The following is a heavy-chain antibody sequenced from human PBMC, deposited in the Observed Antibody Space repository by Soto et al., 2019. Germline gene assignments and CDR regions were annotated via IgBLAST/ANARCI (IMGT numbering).Heavy chain of an antibody. CDR1: GYTFTSYA. D-gene: IGHD6-19*01. V-gene: IGHV1-3*01. CDR2: INAGNGNT. CDR3: ARVKGGLEAVAGTLFDY. J-gene: IGHJ4*02. Sequence: ASVKVSCKASGYTFTSYAIHWVRQAPGQRLEWMGWINAGNGNTKYSQKFQGRVTITRDTSASTAYMELSSLRSEDTAVYYCARVKGGLEAVAGTLFDYWGQGTLVTVSS.